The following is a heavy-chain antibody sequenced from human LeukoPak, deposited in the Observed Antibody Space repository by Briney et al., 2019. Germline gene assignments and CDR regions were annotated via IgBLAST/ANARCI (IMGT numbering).Heavy chain of an antibody. V-gene: IGHV4-34*01. J-gene: IGHJ4*02. CDR2: INHSGST. Sequence: PSETLSLTSAVYGGSFSGYYWSWIRQPPGKGLEGIGEINHSGSTNYNPSLKSRVTISVDTSKNQFSLKLSSVTAADTAVYYCARTPPRYCSSTSCYTFPDYWGQGTLVTVSS. CDR1: GGSFSGYY. D-gene: IGHD2-2*02. CDR3: ARTPPRYCSSTSCYTFPDY.